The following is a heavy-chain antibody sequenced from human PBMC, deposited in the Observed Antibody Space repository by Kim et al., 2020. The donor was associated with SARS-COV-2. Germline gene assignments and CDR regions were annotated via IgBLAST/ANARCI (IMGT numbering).Heavy chain of an antibody. D-gene: IGHD3-22*01. J-gene: IGHJ4*02. CDR2: ISYDGSNK. V-gene: IGHV3-30*04. CDR1: GFTFSSYA. CDR3: ARDGVHYDSSGYFPFDY. Sequence: GGSLRLSCAASGFTFSSYAMHWVRQAPGKGLEWVAVISYDGSNKYYADSVKGRFTISRDNSKNTLYLQMNSLRAEDTAVYYCARDGVHYDSSGYFPFDYWGQGTLVTVSS.